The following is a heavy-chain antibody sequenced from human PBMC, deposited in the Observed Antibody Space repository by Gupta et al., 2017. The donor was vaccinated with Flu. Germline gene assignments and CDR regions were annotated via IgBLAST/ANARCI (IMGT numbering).Heavy chain of an antibody. CDR1: GGSISSGGYY. CDR3: ARDVYYDSSGYWRGLDY. CDR2: IYYSGST. J-gene: IGHJ4*02. Sequence: QVQLQESGPGLVKPSQTLSLTCTVSGGSISSGGYYWSWTRQHPGKGLEWIGYIYYSGSTYYNPSLKSRVTISVDTSKNQFSLKLSSVTAADTAVYYCARDVYYDSSGYWRGLDYWGQGTLVTVSS. D-gene: IGHD3-22*01. V-gene: IGHV4-31*03.